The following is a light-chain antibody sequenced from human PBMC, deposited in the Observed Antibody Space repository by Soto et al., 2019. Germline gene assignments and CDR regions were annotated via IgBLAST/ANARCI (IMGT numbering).Light chain of an antibody. CDR2: AAS. CDR3: QQSYSTPV. V-gene: IGKV1-39*01. J-gene: IGKJ2*01. CDR1: QSISSY. Sequence: DIQMTQSPSSLSASVEDRVTITCRASQSISSYLNWYQQKPGKAPKLLIYAASSLQSGVPSRFSGSGSGTDFTLTISSLQPEDFATYYCQQSYSTPVFSQGTKLEIK.